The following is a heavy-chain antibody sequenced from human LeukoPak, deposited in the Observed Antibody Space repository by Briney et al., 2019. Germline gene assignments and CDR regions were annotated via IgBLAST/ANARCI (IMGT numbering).Heavy chain of an antibody. CDR1: GFTFSSYA. J-gene: IGHJ4*02. CDR3: ARNYGGNTDDY. D-gene: IGHD4-23*01. CDR2: ISSNGGST. Sequence: GGSLRLSCAASGFTFSSYAVHWVRQAPGKGLEYVSAISSNGGSTYYANSVKGRFTISRDNSKNTLYLQMGSLRAEDMAVYYCARNYGGNTDDYWGQGTLVTVSS. V-gene: IGHV3-64*01.